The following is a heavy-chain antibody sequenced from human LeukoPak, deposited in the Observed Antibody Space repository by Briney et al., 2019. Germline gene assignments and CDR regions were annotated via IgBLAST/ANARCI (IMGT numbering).Heavy chain of an antibody. Sequence: GGSLRLSCAASGFTFRSHAMTWVRLAPGKGLEWGSAISGGGDSTYYEDTVKGRFTISRDNSKNTLHLQMNSLRAEDTAVYYCANDPNYYDSSGHTHYFDNWGQGTLVTVSS. CDR3: ANDPNYYDSSGHTHYFDN. D-gene: IGHD3-22*01. CDR2: ISGGGDST. J-gene: IGHJ4*02. V-gene: IGHV3-23*01. CDR1: GFTFRSHA.